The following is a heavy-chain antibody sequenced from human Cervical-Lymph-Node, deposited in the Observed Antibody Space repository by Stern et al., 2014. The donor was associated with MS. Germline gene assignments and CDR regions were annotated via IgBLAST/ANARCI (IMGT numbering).Heavy chain of an antibody. D-gene: IGHD6-13*01. CDR2: IMPLFGTA. CDR3: TRHQGGIAAN. CDR1: GGSLSTLD. V-gene: IGHV1-69*01. J-gene: IGHJ4*02. Sequence: VQLVESGAEVKRPESSVKVSCKASGGSLSTLDISWVRQAPGQGLEWVGEIMPLFGTANYAQKFKGRVTITADESTSTVYMELSSLKSEDPAIYFCTRHQGGIAANWGQGTLVTVTS.